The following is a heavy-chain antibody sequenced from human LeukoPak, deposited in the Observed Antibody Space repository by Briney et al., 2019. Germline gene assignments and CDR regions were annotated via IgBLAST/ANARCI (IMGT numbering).Heavy chain of an antibody. V-gene: IGHV2-5*02. Sequence: SGPTLVKPTQTLTLTCTFSGFSLSTSGVGVGWIRQPPGKALEWLALIYWDGDKRYSPSLKSRLTITKDTSKNQVVLTMTNMDPVDTATYYCAHSSGSWYDWSPCDYWGQGTLVTVSS. J-gene: IGHJ4*02. CDR3: AHSSGSWYDWSPCDY. D-gene: IGHD6-13*01. CDR1: GFSLSTSGVG. CDR2: IYWDGDK.